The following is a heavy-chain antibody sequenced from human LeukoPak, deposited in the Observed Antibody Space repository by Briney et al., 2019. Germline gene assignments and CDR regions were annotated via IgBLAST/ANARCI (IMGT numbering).Heavy chain of an antibody. J-gene: IGHJ3*02. V-gene: IGHV3-66*02. CDR3: ARERYCSSTSCYNDAFDI. D-gene: IGHD2-2*01. CDR2: IYSGGST. CDR1: GFTVSSNY. Sequence: PGGSLRLSCAASGFTVSSNYMSWVRQAPGKGLERVSVIYSGGSTYYADSVKGRFTISRDNSKNTLYLQMDSLRAEDTAVYYCARERYCSSTSCYNDAFDIWGQGTMVTVSS.